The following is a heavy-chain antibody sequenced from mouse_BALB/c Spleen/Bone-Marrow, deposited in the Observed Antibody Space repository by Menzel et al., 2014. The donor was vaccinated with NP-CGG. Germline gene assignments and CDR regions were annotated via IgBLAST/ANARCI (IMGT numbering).Heavy chain of an antibody. CDR3: SRQTATFCDY. D-gene: IGHD1-2*01. Sequence: QVQLQQSGAELVRPGTSVKVSCKASGYAFTNYLIEWVKQRPGQGLEWIGVINPGSGGTNYNEKFKDKATLTADESSSAAYMQLSSLKSDDSAVYFCSRQTATFCDYWGQGTTLTVSS. V-gene: IGHV1-54*03. CDR2: INPGSGGT. CDR1: GYAFTNYL. J-gene: IGHJ2*01.